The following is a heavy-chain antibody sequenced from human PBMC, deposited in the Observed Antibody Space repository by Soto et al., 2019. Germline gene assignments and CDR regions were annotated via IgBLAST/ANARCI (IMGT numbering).Heavy chain of an antibody. D-gene: IGHD3-16*02. CDR2: INYSGST. J-gene: IGHJ3*01. Sequence: SETLSLTCVVSDVTFIGYYWSWIRQPQGKGLEWIGEINYSGSTKFNPSLKSRVTLSIDTSKDQFSLRLSSVTAADTAVYYCARDSGGLRLGESSLYGEKDSFDVWDQGTLVTVSS. CDR3: ARDSGGLRLGESSLYGEKDSFDV. V-gene: IGHV4-34*01. CDR1: DVTFIGYY.